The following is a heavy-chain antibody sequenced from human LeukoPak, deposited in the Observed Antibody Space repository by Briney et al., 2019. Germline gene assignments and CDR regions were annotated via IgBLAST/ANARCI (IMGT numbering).Heavy chain of an antibody. CDR2: ISSSGSYI. CDR3: ARALGYYDSSGYYSSPFDY. V-gene: IGHV3-21*01. CDR1: RFTFSSYS. J-gene: IGHJ4*02. Sequence: PGGSLRLSCAASRFTFSSYSMNWVRQAPGKGLEWVSSISSSGSYIYYADSVKGRFTISRDNAKNSLYLQMNSLRAEDTAVYYCARALGYYDSSGYYSSPFDYWGQGTPVTVSS. D-gene: IGHD3-22*01.